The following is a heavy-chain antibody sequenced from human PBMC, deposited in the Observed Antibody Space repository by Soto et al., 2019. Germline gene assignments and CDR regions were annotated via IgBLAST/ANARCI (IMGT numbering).Heavy chain of an antibody. J-gene: IGHJ6*02. V-gene: IGHV5-51*01. CDR1: GYSFTSYW. CDR2: IYPGNSDT. D-gene: IGHD5-18*01. Sequence: PGESLRISCQGSGYSFTSYWIAWVRQMPGKGLEWVGIIYPGNSDTMYSPSFQGQVTISADKSISTAYLQWSSLKASDTAMYYCARAYSYGDYYYYGMDVWGQGTTVTVSS. CDR3: ARAYSYGDYYYYGMDV.